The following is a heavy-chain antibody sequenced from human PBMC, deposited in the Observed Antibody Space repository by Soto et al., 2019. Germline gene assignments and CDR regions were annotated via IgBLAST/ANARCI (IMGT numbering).Heavy chain of an antibody. CDR1: GGSISSSNW. Sequence: PSETLSLTCAVSGGSISSSNWWSWVRQPPGKGLEWIGEIYHSGSTNYNPSLKSRVTISVDKSKNQFSLKLSSVTAADTAVYYCARSGGYANHAHFDYWGQGTLVTVSS. CDR3: ARSGGYANHAHFDY. J-gene: IGHJ4*02. D-gene: IGHD5-12*01. V-gene: IGHV4-4*02. CDR2: IYHSGST.